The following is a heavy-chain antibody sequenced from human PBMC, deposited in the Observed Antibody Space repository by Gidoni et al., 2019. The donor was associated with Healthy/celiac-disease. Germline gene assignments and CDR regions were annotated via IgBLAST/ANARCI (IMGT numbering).Heavy chain of an antibody. D-gene: IGHD6-13*01. V-gene: IGHV3-30*18. CDR3: AKAYREAGYSSSWYFWFDP. CDR2: ISYDGSNK. J-gene: IGHJ5*02. Sequence: GKGLEWVAVISYDGSNKYYADSVKARFTISRDNTKNTLYLQMNSLRAEDTAVYYCAKAYREAGYSSSWYFWFDPWGQGTLVTVSS.